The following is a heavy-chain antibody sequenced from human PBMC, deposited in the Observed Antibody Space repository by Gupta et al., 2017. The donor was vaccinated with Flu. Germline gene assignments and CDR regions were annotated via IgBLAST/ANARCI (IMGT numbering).Heavy chain of an antibody. CDR2: ISAYNGNT. Sequence: VQQAPGQGLEWMGWISAYNGNTYYAQKIQGRVTMTKDTSTSTAYMELRSLRSDDTAVYYCERFGTDVVAPNYWGQGTLVTVSS. D-gene: IGHD2-2*01. V-gene: IGHV1-18*01. CDR3: ERFGTDVVAPNY. J-gene: IGHJ4*02.